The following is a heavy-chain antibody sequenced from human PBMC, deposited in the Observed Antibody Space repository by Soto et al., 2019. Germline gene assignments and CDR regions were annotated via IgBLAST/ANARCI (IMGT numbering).Heavy chain of an antibody. CDR3: VKGRITMVRGVLFAY. Sequence: PGGSLRLSCSASEFTFSTYAVHWVRQAPGKGLEYVSAISNNGGSTYYADSVKGRFTITRDNSKNTLYLQKSSLRTADAAIYYSVKGRITMVRGVLFAYWGQGTPVTVSS. CDR1: EFTFSTYA. D-gene: IGHD3-10*01. J-gene: IGHJ4*02. V-gene: IGHV3-64D*06. CDR2: ISNNGGST.